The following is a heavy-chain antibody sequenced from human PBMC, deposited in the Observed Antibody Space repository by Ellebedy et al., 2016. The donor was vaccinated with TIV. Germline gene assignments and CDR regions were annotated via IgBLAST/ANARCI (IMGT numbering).Heavy chain of an antibody. CDR1: GFTVSSTF. J-gene: IGHJ3*02. Sequence: PGGSLRLSCAASGFTVSSTFMTWVRQAPRKGLEWVSVIYFGGRTYYGDSVKGRFTISRDNSKNTVSLQMNSLRAEDTAVYYCATGSGLGRAFDIWGQGTMVSVSS. V-gene: IGHV3-53*01. D-gene: IGHD3/OR15-3a*01. CDR3: ATGSGLGRAFDI. CDR2: IYFGGRT.